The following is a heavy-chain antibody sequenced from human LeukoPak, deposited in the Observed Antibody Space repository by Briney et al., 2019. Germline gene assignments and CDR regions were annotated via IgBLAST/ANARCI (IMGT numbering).Heavy chain of an antibody. D-gene: IGHD6-13*01. Sequence: GGSLRLSXAASGFTFSSYSMNWVRQAPGKGLEWVSSISSSSSYIYYADSVKGRFTISRDNAKNSLYLQMNSLRAEDTAVYYCARGLIAARGWFDPWGQGTLVTVSS. J-gene: IGHJ5*02. CDR3: ARGLIAARGWFDP. CDR1: GFTFSSYS. CDR2: ISSSSSYI. V-gene: IGHV3-21*01.